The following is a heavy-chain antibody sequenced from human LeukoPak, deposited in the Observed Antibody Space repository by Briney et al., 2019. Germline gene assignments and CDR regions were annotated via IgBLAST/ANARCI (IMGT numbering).Heavy chain of an antibody. CDR2: VNQGGSET. D-gene: IGHD3-10*02. V-gene: IGHV3-7*01. CDR1: GFSFNTYW. J-gene: IGHJ6*04. Sequence: GGSLRLSCAASGFSFNTYWMTWVRQAPGKGLEWVANVNQGGSETYYVDSVKGRFIISRDNAKNSMYLQMNSLRAEDTAVYYCAELGITMIGGVWGKGTTVTISS. CDR3: AELGITMIGGV.